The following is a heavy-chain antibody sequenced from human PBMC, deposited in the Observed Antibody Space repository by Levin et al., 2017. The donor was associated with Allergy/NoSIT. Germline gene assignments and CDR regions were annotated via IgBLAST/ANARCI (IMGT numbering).Heavy chain of an antibody. Sequence: PSETLSLTCTVSGVSISSSTDYWVWIRQPPGKGLEWIGTLYYGGSIFYNPSLESRVTISVDTSDNRLSLTLTSVTAADTAVYYCARHKAAEGFSNSYSGSESWGQGTLVTVSS. CDR2: LYYGGSI. CDR1: GVSISSSTDY. J-gene: IGHJ4*02. D-gene: IGHD6-13*01. V-gene: IGHV4-39*01. CDR3: ARHKAAEGFSNSYSGSES.